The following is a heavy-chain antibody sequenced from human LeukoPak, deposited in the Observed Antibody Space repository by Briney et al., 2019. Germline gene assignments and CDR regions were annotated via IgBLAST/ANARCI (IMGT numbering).Heavy chain of an antibody. CDR2: INPNSGGT. CDR1: GYTFTDYY. D-gene: IGHD3-10*01. CDR3: ARPSHTSRSYDAFDI. Sequence: ASVKVSCKASGYTFTDYYMHWVRQAPGQGLEWMGWINPNSGGTKYEQKFQGRVTMTRDTSISTAYMEVSRLRSDDTAVYYCARPSHTSRSYDAFDIWGQGTMVTVSS. J-gene: IGHJ3*02. V-gene: IGHV1-2*02.